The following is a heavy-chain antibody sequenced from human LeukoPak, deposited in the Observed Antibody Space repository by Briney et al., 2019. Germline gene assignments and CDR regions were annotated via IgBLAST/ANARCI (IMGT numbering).Heavy chain of an antibody. Sequence: ASVKVSCKASGYTFTTYAITWVRQAPGQGLEWMGWISPYSDNTNYAQKLQGRVTMTTDTSTNTAYMELRSLRSDDTAVYYCSRSGSPDYDILTCYVFWGQGTLVTVSS. CDR2: ISPYSDNT. D-gene: IGHD3-9*01. CDR1: GYTFTTYA. V-gene: IGHV1-18*04. CDR3: SRSGSPDYDILTCYVF. J-gene: IGHJ4*02.